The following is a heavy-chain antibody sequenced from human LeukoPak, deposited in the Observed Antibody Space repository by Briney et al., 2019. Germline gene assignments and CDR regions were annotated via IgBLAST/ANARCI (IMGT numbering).Heavy chain of an antibody. D-gene: IGHD3-10*01. CDR2: VDPEDGET. V-gene: IGHV1-69-2*01. Sequence: ASVKVSCKVSGYTFTDYYMHWVQQAPGKGLEWMGLVDPEDGETIYAEKFQGRVTITADTSTDTAYMELSSLRSEDTAVYYCATITMVRGVSYHFDYWGQGTLVTVSS. CDR1: GYTFTDYY. J-gene: IGHJ4*02. CDR3: ATITMVRGVSYHFDY.